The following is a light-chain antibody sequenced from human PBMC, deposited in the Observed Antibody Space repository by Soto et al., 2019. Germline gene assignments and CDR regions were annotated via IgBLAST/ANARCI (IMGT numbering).Light chain of an antibody. J-gene: IGLJ1*01. Sequence: QSALTQPASVSGSPGQSITISCVGTSSDIGDYNYVSWYQQHPGEVPKVIIYDVSNRPSGVSYRFSGTKSGNTASLTISGLQAGDEADYYCCSYTRSGTIIFGTGTKVTVL. V-gene: IGLV2-14*01. CDR3: CSYTRSGTII. CDR2: DVS. CDR1: SSDIGDYNY.